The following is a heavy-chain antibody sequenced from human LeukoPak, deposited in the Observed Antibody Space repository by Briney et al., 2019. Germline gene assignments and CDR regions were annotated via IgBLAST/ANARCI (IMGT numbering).Heavy chain of an antibody. D-gene: IGHD2-21*02. V-gene: IGHV3-30*18. CDR3: AKERLLFHDY. CDR2: ISYDGSNK. CDR1: GFTFSSYG. J-gene: IGHJ4*02. Sequence: PGGSLRLSCAASGFTFSSYGMHWVRQAPGKGLEWVAVISYDGSNKYYADSVKGRFTISRDNSKNTLYLQMNSLRAEDTAVYYCAKERLLFHDYWGQGTLVTVSS.